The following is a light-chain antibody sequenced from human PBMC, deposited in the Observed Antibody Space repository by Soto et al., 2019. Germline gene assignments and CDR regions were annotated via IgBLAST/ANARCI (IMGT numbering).Light chain of an antibody. CDR2: DVS. CDR3: SSYTSSSTLEVV. CDR1: SSDVGGYNY. Sequence: QSVLTHPASVSGSPGQSITISCTGTSSDVGGYNYVSWYQQHPGKAPKLMIYDVSNRPSGVSNRFSGSKSGNTASLTISGLQAEDEADYYCSSYTSSSTLEVVFGGGTKLTVL. V-gene: IGLV2-14*01. J-gene: IGLJ2*01.